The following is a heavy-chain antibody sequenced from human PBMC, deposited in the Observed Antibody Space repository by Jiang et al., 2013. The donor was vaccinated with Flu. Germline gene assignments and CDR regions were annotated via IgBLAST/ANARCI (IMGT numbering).Heavy chain of an antibody. CDR3: ASTHDYYDSSGYYPYYFDY. CDR2: IYYSGST. CDR1: VAPSVVTT. Sequence: PGLLKPSETLSSPALSLVAPSVVTTGAGSGSPQGRDWSGIGYIYYSGSTNYNPSLKSRVTISVDTSKNQFSLKLSSVTAADTAVYYCASTHDYYDSSGYYPYYFDYWGQGTLVTVSS. J-gene: IGHJ4*02. D-gene: IGHD3-22*01. V-gene: IGHV4-59*01.